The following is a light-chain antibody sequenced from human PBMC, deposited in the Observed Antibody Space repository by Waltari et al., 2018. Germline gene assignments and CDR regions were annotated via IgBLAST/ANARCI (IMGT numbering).Light chain of an antibody. Sequence: QSALTQPASVSGSPGQSITISCTGDSSDVDTYNLVSWYQQHPGKAPKLIIYEFSKRPSGVSDLFSSTKAGNTASLTISVLQVEDEANYYCCSYAGSSTPGVFGTGTKVTVL. CDR1: SSDVDTYNL. CDR3: CSYAGSSTPGV. V-gene: IGLV2-23*02. J-gene: IGLJ1*01. CDR2: EFS.